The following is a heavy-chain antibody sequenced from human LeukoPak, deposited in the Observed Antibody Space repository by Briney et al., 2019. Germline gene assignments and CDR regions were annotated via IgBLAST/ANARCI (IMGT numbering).Heavy chain of an antibody. J-gene: IGHJ4*02. Sequence: GASVKVSCKASGYTFTSYYMHWVRQAPGQGLGWMGLINPSGDSTNYAQKFQGRVTMTRDTSTSTVYMELSSLRSEDTAVYYCAREESGGYFDYWGQGTLVTVSS. CDR2: INPSGDST. CDR1: GYTFTSYY. D-gene: IGHD2-8*02. CDR3: AREESGGYFDY. V-gene: IGHV1-46*01.